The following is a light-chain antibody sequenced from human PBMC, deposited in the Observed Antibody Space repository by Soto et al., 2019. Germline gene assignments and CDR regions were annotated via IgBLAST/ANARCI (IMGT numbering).Light chain of an antibody. J-gene: IGKJ5*01. CDR2: YAS. V-gene: IGKV3-15*01. Sequence: EIMMTQSPATLSVSPGKSATLSCRASQSVSNNLAWYQHKPGQAPRLLIYYASTRATGIPARFSGSGSGTEFTLTISSLQSEDFALYYCQQYNDWPPITVGQGTRVEIK. CDR3: QQYNDWPPIT. CDR1: QSVSNN.